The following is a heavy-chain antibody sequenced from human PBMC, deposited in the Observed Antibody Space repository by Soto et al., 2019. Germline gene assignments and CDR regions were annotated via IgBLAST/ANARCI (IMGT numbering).Heavy chain of an antibody. CDR1: GGSISSYY. D-gene: IGHD6-13*01. V-gene: IGHV4-59*01. CDR3: ARVGVRIAAAGTPAENWFDP. J-gene: IGHJ5*02. Sequence: SETLSLTCTVSGGSISSYYWSWIRQPPGKGLEWIGYIYYSGSTNYNPSLKSRVTISVDTSKNQFSLKLSSVTAADTAVYYCARVGVRIAAAGTPAENWFDPWGQGTLVTVSS. CDR2: IYYSGST.